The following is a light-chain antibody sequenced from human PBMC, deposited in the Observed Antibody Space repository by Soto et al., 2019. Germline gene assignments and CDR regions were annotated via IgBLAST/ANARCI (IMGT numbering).Light chain of an antibody. V-gene: IGKV3-15*01. CDR2: TTS. Sequence: EIVMTQSPATLSVSPGERITISCRASQTVGSNLAWYQQTPGQAPRLLIYTTSSRAAGVPARFSGSGSGTEFTLTIDSLQSEAFVLYYCQQYNTWPRTFGQGTRVEIK. J-gene: IGKJ1*01. CDR3: QQYNTWPRT. CDR1: QTVGSN.